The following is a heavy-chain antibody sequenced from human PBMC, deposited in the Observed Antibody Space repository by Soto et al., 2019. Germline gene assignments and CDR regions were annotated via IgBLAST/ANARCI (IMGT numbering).Heavy chain of an antibody. J-gene: IGHJ6*02. CDR2: IYYSGST. D-gene: IGHD2-21*01. Sequence: PSETLSLTCTVSGGSISSSSYYWGWIRQPPGKGLEWIGSIYYSGSTYYNPSLKSRVTISVDTSKNQFSLKLSSVTAADTAVYYCASLGLYSYCGMDVWGQGTMVTVSS. V-gene: IGHV4-39*01. CDR1: GGSISSSSYY. CDR3: ASLGLYSYCGMDV.